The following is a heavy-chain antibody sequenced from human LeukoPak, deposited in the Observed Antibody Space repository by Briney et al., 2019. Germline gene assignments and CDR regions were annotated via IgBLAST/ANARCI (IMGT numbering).Heavy chain of an antibody. CDR3: ARDQDNCSGGSCYLY. V-gene: IGHV4-61*02. CDR2: IYTSGAT. CDR1: GDSFRSDTYY. Sequence: SETLSLTCTVSGDSFRSDTYYWSWIRQPAGKGLEWIGRIYTSGATNYNPSLKSRVTISVDTSKNQFSLKLSSVTAADTAVYYCARDQDNCSGGSCYLYWGQGTLVTVSS. D-gene: IGHD2-15*01. J-gene: IGHJ4*02.